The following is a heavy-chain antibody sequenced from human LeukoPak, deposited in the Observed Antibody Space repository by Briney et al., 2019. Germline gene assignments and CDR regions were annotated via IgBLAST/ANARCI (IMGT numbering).Heavy chain of an antibody. V-gene: IGHV3-21*01. D-gene: IGHD1-1*01. Sequence: GSLRLSCAASGSTFSSYAMNWVRQAPGEGLEWVSSVSSSSTNKFYADSVKGRFTISRDDAKNSLYLQMNSLRVEDTAVYYCARENFMATSGTTFDIWGQGTMVSVSS. J-gene: IGHJ3*02. CDR1: GSTFSSYA. CDR3: ARENFMATSGTTFDI. CDR2: VSSSSTNK.